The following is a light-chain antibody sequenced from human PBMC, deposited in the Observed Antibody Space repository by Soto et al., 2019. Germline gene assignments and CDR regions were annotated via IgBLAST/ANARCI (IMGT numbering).Light chain of an antibody. CDR1: QDVSSN. CDR2: GAS. CDR3: QQYIRWPLT. Sequence: EMVVTQSPATLSVSPGERATLSCRASQDVSSNLAWYQQKPGQAPSLLIYGASTRATDTPARFSGSGSGTEFPLTISSLQSEDYAVYFCQQYIRWPLTFGGGTKVEI. J-gene: IGKJ4*01. V-gene: IGKV3-15*01.